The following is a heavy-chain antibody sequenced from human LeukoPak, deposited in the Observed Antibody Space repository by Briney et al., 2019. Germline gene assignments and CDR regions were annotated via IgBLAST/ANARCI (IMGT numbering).Heavy chain of an antibody. V-gene: IGHV1-2*02. J-gene: IGHJ4*02. CDR1: GYILTDYY. D-gene: IGHD3-16*02. CDR3: ARLSLGLWIHYFDY. CDR2: IYPMRGVT. Sequence: ASVKVSCKTSGYILTDYYVHWVRQAPGHGLERMGWIYPMRGVTHYSQKYQGRVTMTRDTSNTTLYMEHSSLRSDETATYCCARLSLGLWIHYFDYWGQGTLVTVSP.